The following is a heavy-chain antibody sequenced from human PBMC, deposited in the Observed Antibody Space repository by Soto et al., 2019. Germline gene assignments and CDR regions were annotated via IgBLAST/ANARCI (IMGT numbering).Heavy chain of an antibody. CDR2: ISYDGTIT. J-gene: IGHJ6*02. V-gene: IGHV3-30-3*01. CDR1: GFTISNYG. Sequence: GGSLRLSCAASGFTISNYGMHWVRQAPGKGLEWVAVISYDGTITYYADSVKGRSTISRDNSKNTLYLQMNSLRTEDTAVYYCATTRVGPCSSSICFSGIFDGMDVWGQGTTVTVSS. D-gene: IGHD2-2*01. CDR3: ATTRVGPCSSSICFSGIFDGMDV.